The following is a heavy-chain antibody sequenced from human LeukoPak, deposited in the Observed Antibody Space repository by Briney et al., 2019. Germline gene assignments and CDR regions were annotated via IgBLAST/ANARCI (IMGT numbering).Heavy chain of an antibody. J-gene: IGHJ4*02. D-gene: IGHD2-21*02. CDR3: ARVCRGGDCSEGDY. CDR2: ISISSTL. CDR1: GFTFSSYS. Sequence: GGSLRLSCAASGFTFSSYSMNWVRQAPGKGLEWVSYISISSTLYYADSVKGRFTISRDNAKNSLYLQMNSLRDEDTAVYYCARVCRGGDCSEGDYWGQGTLVTVSS. V-gene: IGHV3-48*02.